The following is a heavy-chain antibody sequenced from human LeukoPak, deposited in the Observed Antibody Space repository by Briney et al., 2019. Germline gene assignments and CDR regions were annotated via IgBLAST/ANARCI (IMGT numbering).Heavy chain of an antibody. J-gene: IGHJ6*03. CDR3: ARLPWEEWLTRNYYYMDV. Sequence: SETLSLNCTVSGGSISSSSYYWGWIRQPPGKGLEWIGSIYYSGSTYYNPSLKSRVTISVDTSKNQFSLKLSSVTAADTAVYYCARLPWEEWLTRNYYYMDVWGKGTTVTVSS. V-gene: IGHV4-39*01. CDR1: GGSISSSSYY. CDR2: IYYSGST. D-gene: IGHD3-3*01.